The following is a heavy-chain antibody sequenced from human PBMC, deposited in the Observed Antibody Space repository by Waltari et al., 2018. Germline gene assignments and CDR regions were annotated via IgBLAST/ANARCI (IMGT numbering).Heavy chain of an antibody. CDR3: ARAVPGTIFAGDYGMDV. CDR1: GGTFSSYA. V-gene: IGHV1-69*01. CDR2: ISPIIETA. D-gene: IGHD3-3*01. J-gene: IGHJ6*02. Sequence: QVQPVQSGAAVKMPGSSVTVSCKASGGTFSSYALRWVRPPPGQGLGWMGGISPIIETANHAQKVQSRVTMTTDESTIKAYMELSSLRSEDTSVYCSARAVPGTIFAGDYGMDVWGQGTTVTVSS.